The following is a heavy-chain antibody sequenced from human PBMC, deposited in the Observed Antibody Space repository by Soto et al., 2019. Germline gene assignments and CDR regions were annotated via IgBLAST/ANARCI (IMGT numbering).Heavy chain of an antibody. CDR2: IYSGGST. J-gene: IGHJ6*03. Sequence: EVQLVESGGGLVQPGGSLRLSCAASGFTVSSNYVSWVRQAPGKGLEWVSVIYSGGSTYYADSVKGRFTISRDNSKNTLYLQMNSLRAEDTAVYYCARERSSGWSSYYYYMDVWGKGTTVTVSS. D-gene: IGHD6-19*01. CDR1: GFTVSSNY. CDR3: ARERSSGWSSYYYYMDV. V-gene: IGHV3-66*01.